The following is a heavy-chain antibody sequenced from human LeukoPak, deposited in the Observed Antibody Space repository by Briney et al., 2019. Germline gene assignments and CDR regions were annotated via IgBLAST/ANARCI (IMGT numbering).Heavy chain of an antibody. V-gene: IGHV1-18*01. D-gene: IGHD6-13*01. CDR3: ARVVIAAADPDAFDI. CDR2: ISSDNSNT. CDR1: GYSFSSFG. J-gene: IGHJ3*02. Sequence: GASAKVSCKASGYSFSSFGISWVRQAPGQGLEWMGWISSDNSNTDYPQKFQGRVTMTRDTSTSTAYMELRSLRSDDTAVYYCARVVIAAADPDAFDIWGQGTMVTVSS.